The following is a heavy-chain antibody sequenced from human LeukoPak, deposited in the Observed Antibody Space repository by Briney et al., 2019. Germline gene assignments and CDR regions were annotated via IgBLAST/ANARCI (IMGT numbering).Heavy chain of an antibody. Sequence: PSETLSLTCTVSGGSISSSSYYWGWIRQPPGKGLEWIVSIYYSGSTYYNPSLKSRVTISVDTSKNQFSLKLSSVTAADTAVYYCARRYSSGWFGDAFDIWGQGTMVTVSS. CDR1: GGSISSSSYY. V-gene: IGHV4-39*01. CDR3: ARRYSSGWFGDAFDI. D-gene: IGHD6-19*01. J-gene: IGHJ3*02. CDR2: IYYSGST.